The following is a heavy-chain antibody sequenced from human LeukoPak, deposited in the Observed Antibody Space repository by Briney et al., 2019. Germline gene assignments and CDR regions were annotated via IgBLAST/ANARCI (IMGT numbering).Heavy chain of an antibody. CDR3: AREYYYGSGSFYGMDV. CDR1: GGSISSGGYY. CDR2: IYYSGST. Sequence: SQTLSLTCTVSGGSISSGGYYWSWIRQHPGKGLEWIGYIYYSGSTYYNPSLKSRVTISVDTSKNQFSLKLSSVTAADTAVYYCAREYYYGSGSFYGMDVWGQGTTVTVSS. D-gene: IGHD3-10*01. V-gene: IGHV4-31*03. J-gene: IGHJ6*02.